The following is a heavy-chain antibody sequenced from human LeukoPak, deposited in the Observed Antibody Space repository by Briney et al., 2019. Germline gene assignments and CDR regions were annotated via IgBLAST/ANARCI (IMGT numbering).Heavy chain of an antibody. CDR2: MNPNSGNT. D-gene: IGHD5-12*01. CDR3: AREDIVATMEDAFDI. V-gene: IGHV1-8*01. Sequence: GASVKVSCKASGYTFTSYDINWVRQATGQGLGWMGWMNPNSGNTGYAQKFQGRVTMTRNTSISTAYMELSSLRSEDTAVYYCAREDIVATMEDAFDIWGQGTMVTVSS. J-gene: IGHJ3*02. CDR1: GYTFTSYD.